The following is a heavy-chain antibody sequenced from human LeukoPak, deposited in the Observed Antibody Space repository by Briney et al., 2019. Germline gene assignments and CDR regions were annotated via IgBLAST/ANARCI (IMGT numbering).Heavy chain of an antibody. Sequence: PGGSLRLSCAASGFTFESYTIHWVRQAPGKGLEWVALIRSDGSDKYYADSVKGRFTISRDNSKNTLFLQMNSLRAEDTAVYYCAKDIAAAGGPCAYWGRGTLVTVSS. CDR2: IRSDGSDK. CDR3: AKDIAAAGGPCAY. V-gene: IGHV3-30*02. J-gene: IGHJ4*02. D-gene: IGHD6-13*01. CDR1: GFTFESYT.